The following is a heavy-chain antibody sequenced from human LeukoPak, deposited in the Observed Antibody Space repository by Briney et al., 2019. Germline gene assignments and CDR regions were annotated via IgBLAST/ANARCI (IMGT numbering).Heavy chain of an antibody. V-gene: IGHV3-30*02. CDR3: AKSGGGYRFDY. CDR2: IRHDGSKK. Sequence: PGGSLRLSCAASGFTFSSDGMHWVRQAPGKGLEWVAFIRHDGSKKYYADSVKGRFTTSRDNSKNTLDLQMNSLRPEDTAVYYCAKSGGGYRFDYWGQGTLVTVSS. CDR1: GFTFSSDG. J-gene: IGHJ4*02. D-gene: IGHD5-24*01.